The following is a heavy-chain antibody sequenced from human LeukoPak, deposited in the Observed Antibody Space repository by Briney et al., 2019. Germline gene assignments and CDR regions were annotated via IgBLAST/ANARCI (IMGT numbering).Heavy chain of an antibody. CDR3: ARRYSNGWYFDY. D-gene: IGHD6-19*01. CDR2: IHYSGSA. Sequence: SETLSLTCAVYGGSFSGYYWTWIRQPPGKGLEWIGEIHYSGSATYNPSLKSRVTISVDTSKNQFSLKMNSVTAADTAVYYCARRYSNGWYFDYWGQGTLVTVSS. V-gene: IGHV4-34*01. J-gene: IGHJ4*02. CDR1: GGSFSGYY.